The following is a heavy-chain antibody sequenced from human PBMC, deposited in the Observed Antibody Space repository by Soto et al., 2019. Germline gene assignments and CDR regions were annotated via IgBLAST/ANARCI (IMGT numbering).Heavy chain of an antibody. CDR1: GYTFTRYG. V-gene: IGHV1-18*01. Sequence: ASVKVSCKASGYTFTRYGISWVRQAPGQGLEWMGWISGYNGDANYAQRFQGRVSMTIDTSTTTAYMVLRTLTPDDTAVYYCAKNGQPPYYYYGLDVWGQGTTVTVS. CDR3: AKNGQPPYYYYGLDV. J-gene: IGHJ6*02. D-gene: IGHD2-8*01. CDR2: ISGYNGDA.